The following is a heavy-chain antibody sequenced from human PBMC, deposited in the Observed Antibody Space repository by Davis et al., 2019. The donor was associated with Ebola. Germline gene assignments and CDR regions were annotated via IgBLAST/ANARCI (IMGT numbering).Heavy chain of an antibody. V-gene: IGHV3-30*02. Sequence: PGGSLRLSCAASGFTLSNYGMHWVRQAPGKGLDWVAFIRYDGSNKYYGDFVKGRFTISRDNSKNTLYLQMNSLRAEDTAVYYCAKNRIPRIYYNMDVWGQGTTVTVSS. CDR1: GFTLSNYG. CDR2: IRYDGSNK. CDR3: AKNRIPRIYYNMDV. J-gene: IGHJ6*02. D-gene: IGHD2-15*01.